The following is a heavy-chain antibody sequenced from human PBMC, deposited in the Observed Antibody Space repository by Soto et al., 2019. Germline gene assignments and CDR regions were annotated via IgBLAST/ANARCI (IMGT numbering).Heavy chain of an antibody. CDR3: ARGPATVYNWFDP. CDR1: GGTFSSYA. V-gene: IGHV1-69*06. CDR2: IIPIFGTA. J-gene: IGHJ5*02. D-gene: IGHD2-15*01. Sequence: SVKVSCKASGGTFSSYAISWVRQAPGQGLEWMGGIIPIFGTANYAQKFQGRVTITADKSTSTAYMELSSLRSEDTAVYYCARGPATVYNWFDPWGQGTLVTVSS.